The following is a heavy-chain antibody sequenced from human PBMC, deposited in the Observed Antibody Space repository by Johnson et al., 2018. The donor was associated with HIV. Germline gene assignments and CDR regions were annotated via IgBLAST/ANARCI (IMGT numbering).Heavy chain of an antibody. J-gene: IGHJ3*02. CDR3: ARARWYLGGGSCCAFDI. Sequence: VQLVESWGGVVQPGGSLRLYCAASGFTFSSYDMHWVRQATGKGLEWVSGIGSTGDTYYPDSVKGRFTISRDNSKNTLYLQMNSLRAEDTAVYYCARARWYLGGGSCCAFDIWGQGTMVTVSS. CDR2: IGSTGDT. CDR1: GFTFSSYD. D-gene: IGHD2-15*01. V-gene: IGHV3-13*04.